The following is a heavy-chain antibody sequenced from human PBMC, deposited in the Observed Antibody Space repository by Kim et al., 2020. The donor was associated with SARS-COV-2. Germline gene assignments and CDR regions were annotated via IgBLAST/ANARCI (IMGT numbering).Heavy chain of an antibody. CDR3: ARGISDWYFDL. CDR1: GFTFSSYS. V-gene: IGHV3-48*04. CDR2: ISSSSSTI. J-gene: IGHJ2*01. Sequence: GGSLRLSCAASGFTFSSYSMNWVRQAPGKGLEWVSYISSSSSTIYYADSVKGRFTISRDNVKNSLYLQMNSLRAEDTAVYYCARGISDWYFDLWGRGTLVTVSS.